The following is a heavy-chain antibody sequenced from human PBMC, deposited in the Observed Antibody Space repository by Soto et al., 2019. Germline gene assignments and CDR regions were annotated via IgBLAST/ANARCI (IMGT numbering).Heavy chain of an antibody. V-gene: IGHV3-30*18. CDR1: VFTFSTYG. D-gene: IGHD2-2*02. Sequence: PGWSLRLSCASSVFTFSTYGMHWVRQSPGKGLEWVAVISYDGSEKYYVDSVKGRFTISKDNSKNTLYLQMNSLRPEDTAVYYCAKSPNFYCSSPNCYKYYFDHWGQGTRVTVSS. CDR3: AKSPNFYCSSPNCYKYYFDH. CDR2: ISYDGSEK. J-gene: IGHJ4*02.